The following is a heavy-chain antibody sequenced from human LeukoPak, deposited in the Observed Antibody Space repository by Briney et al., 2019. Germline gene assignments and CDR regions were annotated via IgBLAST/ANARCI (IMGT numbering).Heavy chain of an antibody. Sequence: SETLSLTCTVSGGSISGFYWSWIRQPPGKGLEWIGYIHYSGSTNYNPSLKSRVIISLDTSKNQFSLRLSSVTAADTAVYYCARHARKRLTSNWDFWGQGTLVTVSS. CDR1: GGSISGFY. CDR2: IHYSGST. D-gene: IGHD2-21*02. J-gene: IGHJ4*02. V-gene: IGHV4-59*08. CDR3: ARHARKRLTSNWDF.